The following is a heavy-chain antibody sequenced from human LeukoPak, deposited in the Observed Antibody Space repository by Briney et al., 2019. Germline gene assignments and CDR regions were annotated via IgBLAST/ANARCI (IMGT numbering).Heavy chain of an antibody. J-gene: IGHJ4*02. Sequence: GGSLRLSCAASGFTFSNAWMNWVRQAPGKGLEWVGRIKSKTDSWTTDYTLPVKGRFTISRDNSKNTLYLKMNCLKTEDTAVYYSTTVPNIYSSSWMYYFDYWGQGTLVTVSS. V-gene: IGHV3-15*01. CDR2: IKSKTDSWTT. CDR3: TTVPNIYSSSWMYYFDY. D-gene: IGHD6-13*01. CDR1: GFTFSNAW.